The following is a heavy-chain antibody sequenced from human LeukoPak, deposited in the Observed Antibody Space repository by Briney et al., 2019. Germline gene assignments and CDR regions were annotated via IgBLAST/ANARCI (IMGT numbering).Heavy chain of an antibody. J-gene: IGHJ4*02. CDR1: GYTFTSYA. CDR2: INTNTGNP. CDR3: ARDERAAAAGSEYYFDY. D-gene: IGHD6-13*01. Sequence: ASVKVSCKASGYTFTSYAMNWVRQAPGQGLEWMGWINTNTGNPTYAQGFTGRFVFSLDTSVSTAYLQISSLKADDTAVYYCARDERAAAAGSEYYFDYWGQGTLVTVSS. V-gene: IGHV7-4-1*02.